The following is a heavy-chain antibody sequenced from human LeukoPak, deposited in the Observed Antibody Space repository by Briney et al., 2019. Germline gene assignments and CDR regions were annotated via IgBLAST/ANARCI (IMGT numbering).Heavy chain of an antibody. V-gene: IGHV3-30-3*01. CDR1: GFTFSSYA. CDR2: ISYDGSNK. Sequence: PGRSLRLSCAASGFTFSSYAMHWVHQAPGKGLEWVAVISYDGSNKYYADSVKGRFTISRDNSKNTLYLQMNSLRAEDTAVYYCAATHASSYWGQGTLVTVSS. J-gene: IGHJ4*02. CDR3: AATHASSY. D-gene: IGHD6-13*01.